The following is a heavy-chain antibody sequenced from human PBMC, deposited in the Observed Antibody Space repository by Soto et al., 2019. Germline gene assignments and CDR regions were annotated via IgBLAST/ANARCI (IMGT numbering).Heavy chain of an antibody. CDR1: GGSFSGYY. CDR2: INHSGST. D-gene: IGHD6-13*01. J-gene: IGHJ6*02. Sequence: TLSLTCAVYGGSFSGYYWSWIRQPPGKGLEWIGEINHSGSTNYNPSLKSRVTISVDTSKNQFSLKLSSVTAADTAVYYCATLYSSSWYRYYYYYGMDVWGQGTTVTVSS. V-gene: IGHV4-34*01. CDR3: ATLYSSSWYRYYYYYGMDV.